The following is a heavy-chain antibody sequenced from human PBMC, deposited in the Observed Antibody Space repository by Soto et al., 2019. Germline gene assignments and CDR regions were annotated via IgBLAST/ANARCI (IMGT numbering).Heavy chain of an antibody. J-gene: IGHJ5*02. V-gene: IGHV3-64D*08. D-gene: IGHD4-17*01. Sequence: QLVESGGGLVRPGGSLRLSCSASGFAFGGYGMHWVRQAPGKGLKHVAGLSSSGDTIYHDDSVTGRFTISRHNSKNTLFLQMNSLRVEDTAVYYCVKDGRPEYGDWWLDTWGQGALVIVSS. CDR3: VKDGRPEYGDWWLDT. CDR2: LSSSGDTI. CDR1: GFAFGGYG.